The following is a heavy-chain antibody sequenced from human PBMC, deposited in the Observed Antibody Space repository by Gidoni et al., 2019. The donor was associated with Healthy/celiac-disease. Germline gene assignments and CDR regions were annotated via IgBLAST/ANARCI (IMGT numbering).Heavy chain of an antibody. D-gene: IGHD4-17*01. J-gene: IGHJ6*03. CDR3: ARGLGLYYMDV. CDR2: IYYSGST. Sequence: QLQLQESGPGLVKPSETLSLTCTVSGGSISSSSYYWGWIRQPPGKGLEWIGSIYYSGSTYYNPSLKSRVTISVDTSKNQFSRKLSSVTAADTAVYYCARGLGLYYMDVWGKGTTVTVSS. CDR1: GGSISSSSYY. V-gene: IGHV4-39*01.